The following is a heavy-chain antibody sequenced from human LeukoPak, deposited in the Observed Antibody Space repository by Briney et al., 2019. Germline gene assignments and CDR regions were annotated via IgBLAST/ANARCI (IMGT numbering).Heavy chain of an antibody. CDR2: ISGSGGST. J-gene: IGHJ6*02. CDR1: GFTFSSYS. D-gene: IGHD3-10*01. V-gene: IGHV3-23*01. Sequence: GGSLRLSCAASGFTFSSYSMNWVRQAPGKGLEWVSAISGSGGSTYYADSVKGRFTISRDNSKNTLYLQMNSLRAEDTAVYYCASHYGSGSYLRGYYYYGMDVWGQGTTATVSS. CDR3: ASHYGSGSYLRGYYYYGMDV.